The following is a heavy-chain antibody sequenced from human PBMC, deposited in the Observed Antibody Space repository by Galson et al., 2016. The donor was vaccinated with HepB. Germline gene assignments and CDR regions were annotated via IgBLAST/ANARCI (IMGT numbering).Heavy chain of an antibody. J-gene: IGHJ2*01. V-gene: IGHV5-51*01. CDR1: GYNFINYW. Sequence: QSGAEVKEPGESLRISCEASGYNFINYWIAWVRQMPGKGLECMGIIYPSDSDTRYSPSFQGQVIVSVDKSINTAYLHWSYLRASDTAMYYCARGSTGSGNFDFWGRGTLVTVSS. CDR3: ARGSTGSGNFDF. D-gene: IGHD2-8*02. CDR2: IYPSDSDT.